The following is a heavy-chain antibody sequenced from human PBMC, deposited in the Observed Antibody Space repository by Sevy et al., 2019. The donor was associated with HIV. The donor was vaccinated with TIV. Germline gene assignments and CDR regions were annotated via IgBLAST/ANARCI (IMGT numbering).Heavy chain of an antibody. J-gene: IGHJ6*02. D-gene: IGHD3-3*01. CDR2: IYYSGST. Sequence: SETLSLTCTVSGGSISSGDYYWSWIRQPPGKGLEWIGYIYYSGSTYYNPSLKSRDTISVDTSKNQFSLKLSSVTAADTAVYYCARLARITIFGVVSQPYGMDVWGQGTTVTVSS. CDR1: GGSISSGDYY. CDR3: ARLARITIFGVVSQPYGMDV. V-gene: IGHV4-30-4*01.